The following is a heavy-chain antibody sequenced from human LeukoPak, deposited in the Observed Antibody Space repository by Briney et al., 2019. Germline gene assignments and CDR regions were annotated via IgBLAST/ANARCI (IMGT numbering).Heavy chain of an antibody. Sequence: GGSLRLSCAASGFTFSSYAMHWVRQAPGKGLEWVAVISYDGSNKHYADSVKGRFTISRDNSKNTLYLQMNSLRAEDTAVYYCARDDHDKSYYDSSGYCDYWGQGTLVTVSS. D-gene: IGHD3-22*01. J-gene: IGHJ4*02. CDR1: GFTFSSYA. V-gene: IGHV3-30-3*01. CDR2: ISYDGSNK. CDR3: ARDDHDKSYYDSSGYCDY.